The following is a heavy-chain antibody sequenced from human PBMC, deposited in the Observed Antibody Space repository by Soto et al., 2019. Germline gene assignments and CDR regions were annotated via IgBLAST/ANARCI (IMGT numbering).Heavy chain of an antibody. CDR2: VRPGGST. J-gene: IGHJ5*02. D-gene: IGHD3-10*01. V-gene: IGHV4-4*02. CDR3: ARRWMVRGVMTWLDP. Sequence: TCAVSGGPMFGLDGWSWIRKPPGKGLEWIGEVRPGGSTTYNAALSSRVIVSVDESKNQFSLRLTSATAADTAVYYCARRWMVRGVMTWLDPWGQPTLVTVSS. CDR1: GGPMFGLDG.